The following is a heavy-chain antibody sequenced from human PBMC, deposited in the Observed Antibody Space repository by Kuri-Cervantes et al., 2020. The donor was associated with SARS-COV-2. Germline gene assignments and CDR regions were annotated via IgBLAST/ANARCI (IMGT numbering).Heavy chain of an antibody. CDR2: IYSGGST. D-gene: IGHD3-16*02. V-gene: IGHV3-53*05. Sequence: GESLKISCAASGFTVSSNYMSWVRQAPGKGLEWVSVIYSGGSTYYADSVKGRFTISRGNSKNTLYLQMNSLRAEDTAVYYCARSYYDYIWGSYRPEALDYWGQGTLVTVSS. CDR1: GFTVSSNY. J-gene: IGHJ4*02. CDR3: ARSYYDYIWGSYRPEALDY.